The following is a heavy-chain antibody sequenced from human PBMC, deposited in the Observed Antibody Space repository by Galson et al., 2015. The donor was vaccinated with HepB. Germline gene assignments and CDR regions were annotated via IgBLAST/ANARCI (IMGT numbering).Heavy chain of an antibody. CDR2: IKQDGSEK. CDR1: GFTFSSYW. J-gene: IGHJ6*02. D-gene: IGHD6-6*01. CDR3: AKDRYSSSGAMDV. V-gene: IGHV3-7*01. Sequence: SLRLSCAASGFTFSSYWMSWVRQAPGKGLEWVANIKQDGSEKYYVGSVKGRFTISRDNPKNTLYLQMNSLRAEDTAVYYCAKDRYSSSGAMDVWGQGTTVTVSS.